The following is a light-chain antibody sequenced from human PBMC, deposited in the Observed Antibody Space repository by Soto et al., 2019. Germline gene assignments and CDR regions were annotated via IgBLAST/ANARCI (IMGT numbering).Light chain of an antibody. Sequence: EIVLTQSPATLSLSPGERATLSCRASQSVSSYLAWCQQKPGQAPRLLIYDASNRATGIPARFSGSGSGTDFTLTISRLEPEDFAVYYCQKRSNWPPLTFGGGTKVDIK. V-gene: IGKV3-11*01. CDR1: QSVSSY. CDR3: QKRSNWPPLT. CDR2: DAS. J-gene: IGKJ4*01.